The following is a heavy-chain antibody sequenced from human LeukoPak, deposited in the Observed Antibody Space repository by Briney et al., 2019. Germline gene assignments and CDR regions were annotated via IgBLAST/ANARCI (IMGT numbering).Heavy chain of an antibody. Sequence: GGSLRLSCAASGFTFSSYWMSWVRQAPGKGLEWVANIKQDGSEKYYVDSVKGRFTISRDNAKNSLYLQMNSLRAEDTAVYYCARVGYSDFWSGYYWDYWGQGTLATVSS. V-gene: IGHV3-7*01. CDR1: GFTFSSYW. J-gene: IGHJ4*02. D-gene: IGHD3-3*01. CDR2: IKQDGSEK. CDR3: ARVGYSDFWSGYYWDY.